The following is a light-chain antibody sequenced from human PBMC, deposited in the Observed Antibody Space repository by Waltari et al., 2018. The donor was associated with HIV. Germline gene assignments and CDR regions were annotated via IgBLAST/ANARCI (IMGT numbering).Light chain of an antibody. J-gene: IGKJ1*01. CDR3: QQSFNNPRA. Sequence: DIQMTQSPSSLSASVGDRVTISCRASQYINTYLNWYQQKPGGAPKLLIYTASTLQSGVPSRFSGSGSGTDFTLTISSLQPEDVATYYCQQSFNNPRAFGQGTKVQ. CDR2: TAS. V-gene: IGKV1-39*01. CDR1: QYINTY.